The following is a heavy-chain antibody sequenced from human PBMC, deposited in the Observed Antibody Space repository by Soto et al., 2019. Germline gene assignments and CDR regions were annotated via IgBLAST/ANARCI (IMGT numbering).Heavy chain of an antibody. J-gene: IGHJ2*01. D-gene: IGHD3-22*01. CDR2: ISGSGGST. Sequence: GESLKISCQGTGYRFSSSWIGWVRQAPGKGLEWVSAISGSGGSTYYADSVKGRFTISRDNSKNTLYLQMNSLRAEGTAVYYCAKDRGYDSRGSGFDLWGRGTLVTVSS. CDR1: GYRFSSSW. V-gene: IGHV3-23*01. CDR3: AKDRGYDSRGSGFDL.